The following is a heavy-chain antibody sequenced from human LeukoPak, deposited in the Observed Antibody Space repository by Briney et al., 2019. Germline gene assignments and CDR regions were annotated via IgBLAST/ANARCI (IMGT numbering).Heavy chain of an antibody. CDR2: IYPSDSDT. Sequence: KPGESLKISCKGSGYSFTSYWIGWVRQMPGKGLEWMGIIYPSDSDTRYSPSFQGQVTISADKSISTAYLHWSGLKASDTAMYYCARHGSSDYSDSSGFYSNYFFDYWGQGTLVTVSS. CDR3: ARHGSSDYSDSSGFYSNYFFDY. D-gene: IGHD3-22*01. CDR1: GYSFTSYW. V-gene: IGHV5-51*01. J-gene: IGHJ4*02.